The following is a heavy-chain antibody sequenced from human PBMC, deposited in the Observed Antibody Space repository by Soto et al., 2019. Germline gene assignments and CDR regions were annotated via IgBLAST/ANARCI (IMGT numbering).Heavy chain of an antibody. V-gene: IGHV4-30-4*01. CDR3: ARGRGYSYGLDP. CDR2: ISYSGTT. D-gene: IGHD5-18*01. CDR1: GDSISSNNNY. Sequence: QVQLQESGPGLVKPSQTLSLTCTVSGDSISSNNNYWSWSRQPPGEGLEWIGFISYSGTTSYSPSLKSRVAISLDTSKNQFSLSLSSVTAADTAVYYCARGRGYSYGLDPWGQGTLVTVSS. J-gene: IGHJ5*02.